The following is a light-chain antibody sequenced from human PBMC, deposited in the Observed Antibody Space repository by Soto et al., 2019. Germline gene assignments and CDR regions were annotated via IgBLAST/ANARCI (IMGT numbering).Light chain of an antibody. CDR3: QQYQKFWT. V-gene: IGKV1-5*03. Sequence: DIQMTQSPSTLSASVGDRVTITCRARQSVGSWLAWYQQKPGKAPKLLIYKASRLESGVTSRFSGSESGTEFTLTISNLQPDDCATYYCQQYQKFWTFGQGKKVEIK. J-gene: IGKJ1*01. CDR1: QSVGSW. CDR2: KAS.